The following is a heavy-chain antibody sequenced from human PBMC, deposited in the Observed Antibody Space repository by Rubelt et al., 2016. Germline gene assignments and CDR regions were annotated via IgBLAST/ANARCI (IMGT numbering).Heavy chain of an antibody. V-gene: IGHV4-34*01. CDR1: GVSFSGYY. CDR2: INHTGGT. Sequence: QVQIQQWGAGMLKPSETLSLTCAVYGVSFSGYYCNWIRQSPGKGLEWIGEINHTGGTNYNPSLKSRVTIAVDTSNNQFSRKVGSGTAAETAVYYGASLSIGWSRHWGQGTLVTVSS. D-gene: IGHD6-19*01. J-gene: IGHJ4*02. CDR3: ASLSIGWSRH.